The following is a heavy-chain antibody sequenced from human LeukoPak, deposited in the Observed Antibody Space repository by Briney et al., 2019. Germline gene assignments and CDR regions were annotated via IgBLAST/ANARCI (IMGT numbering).Heavy chain of an antibody. CDR1: GFTFSSYG. J-gene: IGHJ4*02. D-gene: IGHD6-19*01. Sequence: GGSLRRSCAASGFTFSSYGMEWVRQAPGKGLEGGAVISYDGSNKYYADSGKGRFTISRDNSKNTLYLQMNSLRAEDTAVYYCAKDLGVGGWTFDYWGQGTLVTVSS. CDR3: AKDLGVGGWTFDY. V-gene: IGHV3-30*18. CDR2: ISYDGSNK.